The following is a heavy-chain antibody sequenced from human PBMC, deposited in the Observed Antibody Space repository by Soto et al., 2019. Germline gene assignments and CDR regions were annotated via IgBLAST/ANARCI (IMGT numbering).Heavy chain of an antibody. Sequence: QLQLQESGPGLVKPSETLSLTCTVSGGSISSSSYYWGWIRQPPGKGLEWIGSIYYSGSTYYNPSLKSRVTISVDTSKNQFSLKLSSVTAADTAVYYCARQKVLRFLEWFYWFDPWGQGTLVTVSS. CDR2: IYYSGST. CDR3: ARQKVLRFLEWFYWFDP. D-gene: IGHD3-3*01. CDR1: GGSISSSSYY. V-gene: IGHV4-39*01. J-gene: IGHJ5*02.